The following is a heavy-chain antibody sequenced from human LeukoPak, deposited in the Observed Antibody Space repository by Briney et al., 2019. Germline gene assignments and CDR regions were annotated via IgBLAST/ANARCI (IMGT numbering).Heavy chain of an antibody. V-gene: IGHV3-7*01. J-gene: IGHJ5*02. CDR3: ARDLTIFGVVRFDP. CDR2: IKQDGSEK. CDR1: GFTFSSYW. Sequence: GGSLRLSCAASGFTFSSYWMSWVRQAPGKGLEWVANIKQDGSEKYYVDSVKGRFTISRDNAKNSLYLQMNSLRAEDTAVYYCARDLTIFGVVRFDPWGQGTLVTVSS. D-gene: IGHD3-3*01.